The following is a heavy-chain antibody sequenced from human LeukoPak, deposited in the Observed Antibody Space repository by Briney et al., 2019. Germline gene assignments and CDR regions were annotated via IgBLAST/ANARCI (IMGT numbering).Heavy chain of an antibody. D-gene: IGHD2-15*01. CDR1: GYTFTSYG. J-gene: IGHJ5*02. CDR2: ISAYNGNT. CDR3: ARDMEYCSGGSCYGNWFDP. Sequence: ASVKVSCKASGYTFTSYGISWVRQAPGQGLEWMGWISAYNGNTNYAQKLQGRVTMTTDTSTSTAYMELRSLRSDDTAVYYCARDMEYCSGGSCYGNWFDPWGQGTLVTVSS. V-gene: IGHV1-18*01.